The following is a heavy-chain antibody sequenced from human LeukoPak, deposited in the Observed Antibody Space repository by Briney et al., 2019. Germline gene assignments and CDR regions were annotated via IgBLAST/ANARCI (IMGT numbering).Heavy chain of an antibody. CDR2: IYSGGST. CDR1: GFTVSSNY. D-gene: IGHD3-22*01. V-gene: IGHV3-53*01. J-gene: IGHJ4*02. Sequence: GGSLRLSCTASGFTVSSNYMSWVRQAPGRGLEWVSIIYSGGSTYYADSVKGRFTVSRDNSKNTLYLQMNSLRAEDTAVYYCARVDYYDSSGYYRWGQGTLVAVSS. CDR3: ARVDYYDSSGYYR.